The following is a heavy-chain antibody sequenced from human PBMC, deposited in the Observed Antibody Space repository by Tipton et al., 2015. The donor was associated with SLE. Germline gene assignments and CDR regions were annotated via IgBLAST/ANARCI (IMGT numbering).Heavy chain of an antibody. CDR2: IHWNGGRT. CDR1: GFTFEDHG. Sequence: SLRLSCAASGFTFEDHGMSWVRQSPGKGLEWVSGIHWNGGRTGYADSVKGRFTTYRDSAKNSLYLEMSELRAEDTAFYYCTRDSSLGSYYVFDLWGRGTMVTVSS. CDR3: TRDSSLGSYYVFDL. V-gene: IGHV3-20*04. J-gene: IGHJ3*01. D-gene: IGHD3-10*01.